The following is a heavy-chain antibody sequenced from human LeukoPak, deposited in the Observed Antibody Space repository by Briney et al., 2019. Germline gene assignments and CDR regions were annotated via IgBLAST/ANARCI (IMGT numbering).Heavy chain of an antibody. CDR1: GGSISSGGYY. CDR2: IYYSGST. J-gene: IGHJ5*02. CDR3: AREVFGNDFWSGYYNPWFDP. D-gene: IGHD3-3*01. Sequence: PSETLSLTCTVSGGSISSGGYYWSWIRQHPGKGLEWIGYIYYSGSTYYNPSLKSRVTISVDTSKNQFSPKLSSVTAADTAVYYCAREVFGNDFWSGYYNPWFDPWGQGTLVTVSS. V-gene: IGHV4-31*03.